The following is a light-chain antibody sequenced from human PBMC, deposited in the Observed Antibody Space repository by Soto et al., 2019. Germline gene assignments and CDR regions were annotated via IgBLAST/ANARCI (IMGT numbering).Light chain of an antibody. CDR1: QSISSY. CDR2: AAS. Sequence: DIQMTQSPSSLSASVGDRVTITCRASQSISSYLNWYQQKPGKAPKLLIYAASTLESGVPSRFSGTGSGTEFTLAISSLQPEDFATYYCQRGYNTPPWTFGQGTKVHIK. CDR3: QRGYNTPPWT. J-gene: IGKJ1*01. V-gene: IGKV1-39*01.